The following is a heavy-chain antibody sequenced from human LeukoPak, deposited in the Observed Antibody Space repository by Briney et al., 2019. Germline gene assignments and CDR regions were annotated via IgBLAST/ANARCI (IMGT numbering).Heavy chain of an antibody. CDR3: ARYSGDYEADY. V-gene: IGHV3-21*01. J-gene: IGHJ4*02. CDR1: GFTFSSYS. D-gene: IGHD4-17*01. CDR2: ISSSSPYI. Sequence: GGSLRLSCAASGFTFSSYSMNWVRQAPGKGLEWVSCISSSSPYIYYADSVKGRFTISRDNAKNSLYLQMNSLRAEDTAVYYCARYSGDYEADYWGQGTLVTVSS.